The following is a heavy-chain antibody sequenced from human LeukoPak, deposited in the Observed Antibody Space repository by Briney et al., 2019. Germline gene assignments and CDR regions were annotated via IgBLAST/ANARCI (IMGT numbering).Heavy chain of an antibody. CDR2: ISGSGDTT. J-gene: IGHJ5*02. CDR3: ASEMPVHPYNWFDP. CDR1: GFSFSSYA. V-gene: IGHV3-23*01. Sequence: GGSLRLSCAASGFSFSSYAMSWVRQAPGKGLEWVSTISGSGDTTYYADSVKGRFTISRDNAKNSLYLQMNSLRAEDTAVYYCASEMPVHPYNWFDPWGQGTLVTVSS. D-gene: IGHD5-24*01.